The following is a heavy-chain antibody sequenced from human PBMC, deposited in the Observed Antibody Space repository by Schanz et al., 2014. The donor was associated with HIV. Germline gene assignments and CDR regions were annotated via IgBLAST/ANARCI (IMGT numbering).Heavy chain of an antibody. V-gene: IGHV3-23*01. CDR3: ARDWRPNYDFWSGSIGVIGMDV. D-gene: IGHD3-3*01. CDR1: GFKFDEYG. J-gene: IGHJ6*02. Sequence: EVQLLESGGGLAQPGTSLRLSCTVSGFKFDEYGMSWVRQAPGKGLEWVSAISGGAENVYYRDSVKGRFTISRDNFKNTLYLDISNVRAEDTAVYYCARDWRPNYDFWSGSIGVIGMDVWGQGTTVTVSS. CDR2: ISGGAENV.